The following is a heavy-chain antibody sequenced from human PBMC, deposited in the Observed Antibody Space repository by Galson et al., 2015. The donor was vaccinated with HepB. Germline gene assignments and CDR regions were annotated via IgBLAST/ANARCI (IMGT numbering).Heavy chain of an antibody. Sequence: SLRLSCAASGFTFSSYAMHWVRQAPGKGLEWVAVISYDGSNKYYADSVKGRFTISRDNSKNTLYLQMNILRAEDTAVYYCARDLVLLYDFWSGPSYGMDVWGQGTTVTVSS. CDR2: ISYDGSNK. V-gene: IGHV3-30*04. CDR1: GFTFSSYA. CDR3: ARDLVLLYDFWSGPSYGMDV. J-gene: IGHJ6*02. D-gene: IGHD3-3*01.